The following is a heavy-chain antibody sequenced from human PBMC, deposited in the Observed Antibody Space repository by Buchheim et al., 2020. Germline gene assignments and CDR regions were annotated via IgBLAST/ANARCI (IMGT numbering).Heavy chain of an antibody. CDR3: ARVSFEDSSGWRHFDN. D-gene: IGHD6-19*01. J-gene: IGHJ4*02. CDR2: VFHDGST. Sequence: QVQLQESGPGLVKPSATLSLTCGVSGGSISSSNWWSWVRQPPGKGLEWIGEVFHDGSTNYNPSLKSRVTISVDKTKKQLSLKLYSVTAADTAVYYCARVSFEDSSGWRHFDNWGQGT. V-gene: IGHV4-4*02. CDR1: GGSISSSNW.